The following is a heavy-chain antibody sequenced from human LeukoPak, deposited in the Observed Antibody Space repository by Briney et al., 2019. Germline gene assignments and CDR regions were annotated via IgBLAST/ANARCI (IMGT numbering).Heavy chain of an antibody. CDR3: TRVGVGGY. V-gene: IGHV3-7*01. CDR1: GFTFSSYA. CDR2: IGTDGRSK. D-gene: IGHD3-16*01. J-gene: IGHJ4*02. Sequence: GGSLRLSCAASGFTFSSYAMSWVRQAPGKGLEWVANIGTDGRSKYYVDSVRGRFTISRDNAKDSLFLQMNSLRADDTAMYFCTRVGVGGYWGQGTLVTVSS.